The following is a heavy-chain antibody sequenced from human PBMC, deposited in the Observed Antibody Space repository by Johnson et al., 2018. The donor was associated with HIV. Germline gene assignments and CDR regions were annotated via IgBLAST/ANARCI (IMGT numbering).Heavy chain of an antibody. J-gene: IGHJ3*02. V-gene: IGHV3-9*01. Sequence: EVQLVESGGGVVRPGGSLRLSCAASGFTFDDYAMHWVRQAPGKGLEWVSGIRWNSGSIGYAASVKGRFTISRDNAKNSLYLQMNSLRADDTALYYCARGLAYCGGDCSNAFDIWGQGTMVTVSS. CDR3: ARGLAYCGGDCSNAFDI. D-gene: IGHD2-21*02. CDR2: IRWNSGSI. CDR1: GFTFDDYA.